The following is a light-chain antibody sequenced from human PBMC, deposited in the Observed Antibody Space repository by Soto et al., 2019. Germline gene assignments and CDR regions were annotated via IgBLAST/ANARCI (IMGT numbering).Light chain of an antibody. CDR3: STFGGSGV. V-gene: IGLV2-14*01. CDR1: GSDIGRYNY. J-gene: IGLJ1*01. Sequence: QSVLTQPDSVSGSPGQSITISCTGTGSDIGRYNYVSWYQQHPGKAPNLMIYEVSNRPSGVSNRFSGSKSGNTASLTIAGLQADDEADYYCSTFGGSGVFGTGTKVTVL. CDR2: EVS.